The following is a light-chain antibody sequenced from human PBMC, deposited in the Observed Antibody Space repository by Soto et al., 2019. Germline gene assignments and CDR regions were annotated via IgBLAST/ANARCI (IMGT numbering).Light chain of an antibody. CDR1: QSVSSN. Sequence: EIVMTQSPATLSASPGERATLSCRASQSVSSNLAWYQQKPGQAPRLLIYSASTRATGIPVRFSGSGSGTEFTLTISSLQSEDFAIYYCQQYNNWPPWTFGQGTKVDIK. V-gene: IGKV3-15*01. J-gene: IGKJ1*01. CDR2: SAS. CDR3: QQYNNWPPWT.